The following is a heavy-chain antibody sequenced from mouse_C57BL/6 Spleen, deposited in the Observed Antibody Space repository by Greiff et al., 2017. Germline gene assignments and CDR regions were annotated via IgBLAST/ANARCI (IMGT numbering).Heavy chain of an antibody. J-gene: IGHJ1*03. Sequence: QVQLQQPGAELVKPGASVKLSCKASGYTFTSYWMPWVKQRPGRGLEWIGRIDPSSGGTKYDEKFKSKATLTVDKPSSTAYMQLSSLTSEDSAVYYCAREGDYDSSYYWYFDGWGTGTTVTVAS. V-gene: IGHV1-72*01. CDR2: IDPSSGGT. CDR3: AREGDYDSSYYWYFDG. D-gene: IGHD1-1*01. CDR1: GYTFTSYW.